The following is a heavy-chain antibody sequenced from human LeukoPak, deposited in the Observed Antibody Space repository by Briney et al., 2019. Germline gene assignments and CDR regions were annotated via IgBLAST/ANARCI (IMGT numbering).Heavy chain of an antibody. D-gene: IGHD1-26*01. Sequence: ASVKVSCKASGYTFTSYGISWVRQPPGQGLEWMGWISAYNGNTNYAQKLQGRVTMTTDTSTSTAYMELRSLRSDDTAVYYCARDGRGRIVGVDDYWGQGTLVTVSS. V-gene: IGHV1-18*01. J-gene: IGHJ4*02. CDR1: GYTFTSYG. CDR3: ARDGRGRIVGVDDY. CDR2: ISAYNGNT.